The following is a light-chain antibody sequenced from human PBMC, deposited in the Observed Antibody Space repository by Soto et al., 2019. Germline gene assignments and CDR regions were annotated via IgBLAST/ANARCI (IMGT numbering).Light chain of an antibody. V-gene: IGLV2-14*01. CDR3: SSYTRSSTLEVV. Sequence: QSALTQPASVSGSPGQSITISCTGTSSDVGGYNYVSWYQQHPGKAPKLMIYEVSKRPSGDSNRFSGSKSGNTASLTISGLQAEDEADYYCSSYTRSSTLEVVFGGGTPPTVL. J-gene: IGLJ2*01. CDR1: SSDVGGYNY. CDR2: EVS.